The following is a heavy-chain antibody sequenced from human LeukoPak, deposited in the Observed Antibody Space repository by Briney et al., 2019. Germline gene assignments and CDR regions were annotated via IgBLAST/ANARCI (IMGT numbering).Heavy chain of an antibody. J-gene: IGHJ4*02. CDR1: GGSFTNYY. CDR3: AVPLTLWEVPGF. D-gene: IGHD1-26*01. Sequence: SETLSLTCAVYGGSFTNYYWTWIRQPPGKGLEWIGEINHNGGTNYNPSLKSRLTISVDTSKRQFSLKLTSVTAADTAVYYCAVPLTLWEVPGFWGQGALVTVSA. CDR2: INHNGGT. V-gene: IGHV4-34*01.